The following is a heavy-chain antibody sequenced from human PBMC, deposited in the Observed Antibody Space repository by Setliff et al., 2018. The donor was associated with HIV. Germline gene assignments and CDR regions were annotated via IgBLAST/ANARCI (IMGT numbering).Heavy chain of an antibody. CDR2: ITPFNGNT. CDR3: ARRGDSYGLDPIYYYYYYMDV. V-gene: IGHV1-18*01. J-gene: IGHJ6*03. Sequence: ASVKVSCKASGYTFTSYGISWVRQAPGQGLEWMGWITPFNGNTNCAQKLQGRVTMTADTSTSTAYMELRSLRSDDTAVYYCARRGDSYGLDPIYYYYYYMDVWGKGTTVTVSS. CDR1: GYTFTSYG. D-gene: IGHD5-18*01.